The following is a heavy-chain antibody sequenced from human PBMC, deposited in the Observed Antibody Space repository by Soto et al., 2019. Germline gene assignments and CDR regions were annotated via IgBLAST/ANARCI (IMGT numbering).Heavy chain of an antibody. CDR1: GFTFDDYA. Sequence: GGSLRLSCAASGFTFDDYAMHWVRQAPGKGLEWVSGISWNSGSIGYADSVKGRFTISRDNAKNSLYLQMNSLRAEDTALYYCAKSDYYGSGSYYPRPFYYGMDVWGQGTLVTVS. CDR3: AKSDYYGSGSYYPRPFYYGMDV. CDR2: ISWNSGSI. J-gene: IGHJ6*02. D-gene: IGHD3-10*01. V-gene: IGHV3-9*01.